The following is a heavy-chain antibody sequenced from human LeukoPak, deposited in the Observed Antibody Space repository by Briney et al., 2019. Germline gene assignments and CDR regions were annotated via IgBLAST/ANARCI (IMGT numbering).Heavy chain of an antibody. CDR1: GFTFSSYT. CDR2: IGTSSTTI. CDR3: AKDQRVSYQWELDY. Sequence: PGGSLRLSCAASGFTFSSYTMNWVRQPPGKGLEWVSNIGTSSTTIYYADSVKGRFTISRDNAKNSLYLQMNSLRADDTAVYYCAKDQRVSYQWELDYWGQGTLVTVSS. J-gene: IGHJ4*02. V-gene: IGHV3-48*01. D-gene: IGHD1-26*01.